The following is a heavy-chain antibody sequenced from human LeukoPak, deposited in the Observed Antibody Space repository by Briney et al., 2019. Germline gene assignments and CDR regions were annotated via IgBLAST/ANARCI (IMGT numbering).Heavy chain of an antibody. D-gene: IGHD6-13*01. CDR3: AKRISHSSTWSFDS. Sequence: PGGSLRLSCAASGFTFSNYGMHWVRQAPGKGLEWVTFIRFDESNTYYADSVKGRFTISRDNSKDTLYLQMNSLRAEDTAVYYCAKRISHSSTWSFDSWGQGTLVTVSS. V-gene: IGHV3-30*02. CDR2: IRFDESNT. J-gene: IGHJ4*02. CDR1: GFTFSNYG.